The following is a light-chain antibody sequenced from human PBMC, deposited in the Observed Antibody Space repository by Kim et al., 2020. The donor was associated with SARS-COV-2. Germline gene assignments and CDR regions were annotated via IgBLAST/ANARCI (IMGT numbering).Light chain of an antibody. Sequence: GQMATVSCSRRSSNIANSTVNWYQQLPGTAPKLLIYNNNHRPSGVPDRFSGSKSGTSASRAISGLQSEDEADYYCAAWDDSLNGWVFGGGTQLTVL. V-gene: IGLV1-44*01. CDR2: NNN. CDR3: AAWDDSLNGWV. J-gene: IGLJ3*02. CDR1: SSNIANST.